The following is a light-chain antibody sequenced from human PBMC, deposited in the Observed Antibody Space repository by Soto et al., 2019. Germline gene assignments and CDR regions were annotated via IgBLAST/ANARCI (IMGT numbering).Light chain of an antibody. CDR1: AGDVGGYTY. V-gene: IGLV2-14*01. Sequence: QSVLTQPASVSGSPGQAITISCTGTAGDVGGYTYVSWYQRHPGKAPKFIIYDVSNRPSGVPNRFSGSKSGNTASLTISGLQAEDEADYYCSSYTTSNTRQIVFGTGTKLTVL. CDR2: DVS. J-gene: IGLJ1*01. CDR3: SSYTTSNTRQIV.